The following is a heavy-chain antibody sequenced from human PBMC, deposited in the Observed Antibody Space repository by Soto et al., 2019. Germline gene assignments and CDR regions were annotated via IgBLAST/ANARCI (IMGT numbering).Heavy chain of an antibody. D-gene: IGHD6-19*01. V-gene: IGHV1-18*04. J-gene: IGHJ4*02. Sequence: ASVEVSCKASGYTFTSYGISWVRQAPGQGLELMGWISAYNGNTNYAQKLQGRVTMTTDTSTSTAYMELRSLRSDDTAVYYCAREAERIAVAGSPHRTPSNFDYWGQGTLVTVSS. CDR1: GYTFTSYG. CDR3: AREAERIAVAGSPHRTPSNFDY. CDR2: ISAYNGNT.